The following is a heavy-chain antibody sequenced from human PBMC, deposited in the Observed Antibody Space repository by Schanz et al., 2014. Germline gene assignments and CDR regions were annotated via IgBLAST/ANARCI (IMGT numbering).Heavy chain of an antibody. CDR1: GFSLNTYG. V-gene: IGHV3-33*01. J-gene: IGHJ6*02. Sequence: QAQLMESGGGVVQPGTSLILSCSVSGFSLNTYGIHWFRQPAGKGLEWVAVIWNNGVTKYYADSVRGRFTISRDSPKNTLYLQMNSVRAEDTAVYYCARDFDDRRGYGSGYCLGDCMDVWGQGTTVTVSS. CDR2: IWNNGVTK. D-gene: IGHD3-10*01. CDR3: ARDFDDRRGYGSGYCLGDCMDV.